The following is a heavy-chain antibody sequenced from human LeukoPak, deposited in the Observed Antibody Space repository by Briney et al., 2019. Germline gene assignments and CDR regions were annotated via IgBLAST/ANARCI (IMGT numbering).Heavy chain of an antibody. D-gene: IGHD5-24*01. CDR1: GFTFSDYY. Sequence: GGSLRLSCAASGFTFSDYYMSWIRQAPGKGLEWVSYISSSSSYTKYADSVKGRFTISRDNAKNPLHLQMNSLRAEDTAVYYCASSLTPGDGYNSRPFDYWGQGTLVTVSS. CDR2: ISSSSSYT. CDR3: ASSLTPGDGYNSRPFDY. V-gene: IGHV3-11*06. J-gene: IGHJ4*02.